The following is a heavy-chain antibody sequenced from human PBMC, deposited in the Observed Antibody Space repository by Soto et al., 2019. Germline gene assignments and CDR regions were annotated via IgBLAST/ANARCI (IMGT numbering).Heavy chain of an antibody. CDR3: TAKDSSPAH. Sequence: RLSCAASGFTFSNAWMNWVRQAPGKGLEWVGRIKSRTDGGTTDYTAPVKGRFSISRDDSKNMLYLQMDSLRTEDTGVYYCTAKDSSPAHWGQGNMVTVSS. D-gene: IGHD6-19*01. CDR2: IKSRTDGGTT. V-gene: IGHV3-15*07. CDR1: GFTFSNAW. J-gene: IGHJ4*02.